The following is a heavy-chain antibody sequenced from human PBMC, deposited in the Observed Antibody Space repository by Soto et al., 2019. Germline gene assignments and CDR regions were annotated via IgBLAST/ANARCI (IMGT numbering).Heavy chain of an antibody. CDR2: IWYDVSNK. J-gene: IGHJ4*02. V-gene: IGHV3-33*01. Sequence: QVQLVESGGGVVQPGRSLRLSCAASGFTFSSYGMHWVRQAPGKGLEWVAVIWYDVSNKYYADSVKGRFTFSRDNSKNTLYLRMTSLRAEVKAVYYCARAYSGSYPFDNWGQGPLVTVSS. CDR3: ARAYSGSYPFDN. CDR1: GFTFSSYG. D-gene: IGHD1-26*01.